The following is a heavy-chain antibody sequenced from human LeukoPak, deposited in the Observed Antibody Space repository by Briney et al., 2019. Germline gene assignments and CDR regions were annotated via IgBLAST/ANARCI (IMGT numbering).Heavy chain of an antibody. CDR3: ARGAPYCSSTSCYAHFDY. J-gene: IGHJ4*02. D-gene: IGHD2-2*01. CDR1: GYTFTRYD. V-gene: IGHV1-8*01. CDR2: MNPNSGNT. Sequence: GGSLYVSCKASGYTFTRYDINWVRQATGQGLEWWGWMNPNSGNTGYAQKFQGRGTMTRNTSISTAYMELSSLRSEDTAVYYCARGAPYCSSTSCYAHFDYWGQGTLVTVSS.